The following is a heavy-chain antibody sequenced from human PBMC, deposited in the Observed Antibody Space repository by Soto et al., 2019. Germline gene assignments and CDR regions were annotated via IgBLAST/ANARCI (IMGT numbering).Heavy chain of an antibody. J-gene: IGHJ3*02. Sequence: GGSLRLSCAASGFTFSSYWMSWVRQAPGKGLEWVANIKPDGSEKWYVDSVKGRFTISRDNAKNSLYLQMNSMRAEDTAVYYCARGDYYDTSGPFSDAFDIWGQGTMVTVSS. CDR1: GFTFSSYW. V-gene: IGHV3-7*04. D-gene: IGHD3-22*01. CDR3: ARGDYYDTSGPFSDAFDI. CDR2: IKPDGSEK.